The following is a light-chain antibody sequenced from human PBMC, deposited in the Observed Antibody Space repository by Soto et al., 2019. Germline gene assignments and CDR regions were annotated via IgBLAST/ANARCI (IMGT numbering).Light chain of an antibody. Sequence: DIQVTQSPSSLSGSVGDRVNITCRASQSISSYLNWYQQKPGKAPKLLIYAASSLQSGVPSRFSGSGSGTDFTLTISSLQPEDFATYYCQQSYSTPPLTFGGGTKVDIK. CDR3: QQSYSTPPLT. V-gene: IGKV1-39*01. J-gene: IGKJ4*01. CDR2: AAS. CDR1: QSISSY.